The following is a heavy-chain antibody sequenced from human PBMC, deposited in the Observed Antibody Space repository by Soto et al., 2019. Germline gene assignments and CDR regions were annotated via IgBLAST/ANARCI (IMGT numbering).Heavy chain of an antibody. J-gene: IGHJ6*04. CDR2: IYSGGRT. V-gene: IGHV3-53*01. CDR3: ARDGVYSSSWYPYYHYGMDV. Sequence: GGSLRLSCAASGFTVSSNYMSWVRQAPGKGLEWVSVIYSGGRTYYADSAKGRFTISRDNSKNTLYLQMNSLRAEDTAVYYCARDGVYSSSWYPYYHYGMDVWAKGTTVTVSS. D-gene: IGHD6-13*01. CDR1: GFTVSSNY.